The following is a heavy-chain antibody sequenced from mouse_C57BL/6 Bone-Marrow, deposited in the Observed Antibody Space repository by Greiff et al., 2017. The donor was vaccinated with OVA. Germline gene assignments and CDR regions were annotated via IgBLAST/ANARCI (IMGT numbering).Heavy chain of an antibody. CDR2: IDPSDSYT. J-gene: IGHJ2*01. D-gene: IGHD1-1*01. CDR1: GYTFTSYW. Sequence: QVQLKQPGAELVKPGASVKLSCKASGYTFTSYWMQWVKQRPGQGLEWIGEIDPSDSYTNYNQKFKGKATLTVDTSSCTAYMQLSSLTTEDSAVYYCARSPITTVVSFDYWGQGTTLTVSS. CDR3: ARSPITTVVSFDY. V-gene: IGHV1-50*01.